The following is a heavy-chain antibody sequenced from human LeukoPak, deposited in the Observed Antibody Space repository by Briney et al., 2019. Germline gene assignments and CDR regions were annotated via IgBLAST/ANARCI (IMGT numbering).Heavy chain of an antibody. CDR3: VSGYSGIGFVY. D-gene: IGHD5-12*01. J-gene: IGHJ6*02. Sequence: PGGSLSFSSAASGFTFSSYWVHWVRQRPGKGLGLVAGITTDERSTSYAGSVKDRFTISRDNAKNTLYLQMNSLKAEETAGYWCVSGYSGIGFVYGGQGTRVTVS. CDR1: GFTFSSYW. V-gene: IGHV3-74*01. CDR2: ITTDERST.